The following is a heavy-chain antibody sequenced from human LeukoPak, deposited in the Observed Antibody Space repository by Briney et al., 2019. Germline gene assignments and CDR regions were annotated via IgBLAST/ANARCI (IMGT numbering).Heavy chain of an antibody. D-gene: IGHD3-10*01. CDR2: IQSKTDGGTP. Sequence: GESLRLSCAASGFTFNDAWMSWVRQAPGKGLEWVGRIQSKTDGGTPDYAAPVKGRFTISRDDSTNTLYLQMNSLKTEDTALYYCTTDRGALTSSGQGTLVTVSS. V-gene: IGHV3-15*01. CDR3: TTDRGALTS. CDR1: GFTFNDAW. J-gene: IGHJ5*01.